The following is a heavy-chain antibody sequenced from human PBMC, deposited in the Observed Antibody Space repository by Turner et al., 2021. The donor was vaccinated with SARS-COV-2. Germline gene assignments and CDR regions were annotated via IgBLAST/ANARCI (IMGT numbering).Heavy chain of an antibody. CDR1: GYTFSNYY. D-gene: IGHD4-17*01. Sequence: QVQLVQSGAEAKKPGASEKISCRTSGYTFSNYYIHWVRQAPGQGLEWMGIFNPSGGGTSYAQNFQGRLTMTSDTSTSTVYMELSSLGSEDTAVYYCARDPRVPAVTNVNDAFDIWGQGTMVTVSS. CDR2: FNPSGGGT. V-gene: IGHV1-46*01. CDR3: ARDPRVPAVTNVNDAFDI. J-gene: IGHJ3*02.